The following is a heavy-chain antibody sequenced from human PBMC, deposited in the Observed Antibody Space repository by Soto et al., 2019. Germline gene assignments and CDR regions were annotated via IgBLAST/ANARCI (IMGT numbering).Heavy chain of an antibody. Sequence: QVQLVQSGGGVVQPGRSLTLSCAASGVTFNTYAMHWVRQAPGKGLEWEAIVSYDGSNKYYADSVKGRFTISRDNSKNTLNLQMNSVRAEDTAVYYCAKDRGRYCSGARCYLFDSWGQGTLVTVSS. V-gene: IGHV3-30*04. CDR1: GVTFNTYA. CDR2: VSYDGSNK. J-gene: IGHJ4*02. D-gene: IGHD2-15*01. CDR3: AKDRGRYCSGARCYLFDS.